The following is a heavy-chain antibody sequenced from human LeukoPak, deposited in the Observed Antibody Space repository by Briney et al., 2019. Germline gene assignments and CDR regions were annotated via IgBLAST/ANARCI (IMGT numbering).Heavy chain of an antibody. Sequence: SETLSLTCTVSGGSISTYHWNWIRQPPGKGLEWIGEINHSGSTNYNPSLKSRVTISVDTSKNQFSLKLSSVTAADTAVYYCARALIAVAGRGGDYYYYYYMDVWGKGTTVTVSS. V-gene: IGHV4-34*01. CDR3: ARALIAVAGRGGDYYYYYYMDV. D-gene: IGHD6-19*01. J-gene: IGHJ6*03. CDR2: INHSGST. CDR1: GGSISTYH.